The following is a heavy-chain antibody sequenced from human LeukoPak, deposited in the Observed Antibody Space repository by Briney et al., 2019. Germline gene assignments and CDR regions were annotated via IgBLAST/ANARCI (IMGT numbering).Heavy chain of an antibody. CDR1: GYTFTNYY. V-gene: IGHV1-46*01. CDR3: ARSRYSSSWVPLEL. J-gene: IGHJ4*02. D-gene: IGHD6-13*01. CDR2: INPSGGST. Sequence: ASVTVSCTASGYTFTNYYMHWVRQAPGQGLEWMGIINPSGGSTNYPQKFQGRVTMTRDTSTSTVYMELSSLRSEDTAVYYCARSRYSSSWVPLELWGQGTLVTVSS.